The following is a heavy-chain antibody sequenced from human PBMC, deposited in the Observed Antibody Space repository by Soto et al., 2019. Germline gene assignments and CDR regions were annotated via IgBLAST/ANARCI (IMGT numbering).Heavy chain of an antibody. Sequence: QVQLVESGGGVVQPGRSLRLSCAASGLTFRNFGMHWVRQAPGKGLEWVAYISYDGSNKHYVDSVKGRLTISRDNYKNTVYLQMNSLRVEDTAVYYCANEGEYYDTGGYPVDYWGQGTLVTVSS. CDR2: ISYDGSNK. J-gene: IGHJ4*02. CDR3: ANEGEYYDTGGYPVDY. CDR1: GLTFRNFG. V-gene: IGHV3-30*18. D-gene: IGHD3-22*01.